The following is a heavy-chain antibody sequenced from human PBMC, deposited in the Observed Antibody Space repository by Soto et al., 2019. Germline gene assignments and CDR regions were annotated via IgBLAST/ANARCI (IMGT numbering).Heavy chain of an antibody. CDR3: VIAQALGSYHNLLAF. V-gene: IGHV3-9*01. CDR2: ISWNSDTI. D-gene: IGHD3-16*02. Sequence: GGSLRLSCAASGFAFENYAIHWVRQTPRTGLQWVSGISWNSDTIGYADSVKGRFTISRDNAKTSVYLQMNNLRPEDSALYYCVIAQALGSYHNLLAFWGQGTLVTVSS. CDR1: GFAFENYA. J-gene: IGHJ1*01.